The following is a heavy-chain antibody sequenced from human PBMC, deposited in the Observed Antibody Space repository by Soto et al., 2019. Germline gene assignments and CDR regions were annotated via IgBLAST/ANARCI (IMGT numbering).Heavy chain of an antibody. J-gene: IGHJ6*02. V-gene: IGHV4-59*08. D-gene: IGHD3-10*01. Sequence: PSETLSLTCTVSGGSISSYYWSWIRQPPGKGLEWIGYIYYSGSTNYNPSLKSRVTISVDTSKNQFSLKLSSVTAADAAVYYCTRQGFGEVHGLVDVWGQGTTVTV. CDR2: IYYSGST. CDR1: GGSISSYY. CDR3: TRQGFGEVHGLVDV.